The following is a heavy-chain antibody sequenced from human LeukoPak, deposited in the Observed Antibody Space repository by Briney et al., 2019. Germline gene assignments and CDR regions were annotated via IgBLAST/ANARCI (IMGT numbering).Heavy chain of an antibody. D-gene: IGHD2-21*01. J-gene: IGHJ4*02. V-gene: IGHV4-59*08. CDR1: GGSINTYY. CDR3: ARQAGSYSFYYFDY. CDR2: ISYSGIT. Sequence: PSETLSLTCTVSGGSINTYYWNWIRQPPGKGLEWIGYISYSGITNYNPSLKSRVTISVDTSKNQFSLKLSSVTAADTAVYYCARQAGSYSFYYFDYWGQGTLVTVSS.